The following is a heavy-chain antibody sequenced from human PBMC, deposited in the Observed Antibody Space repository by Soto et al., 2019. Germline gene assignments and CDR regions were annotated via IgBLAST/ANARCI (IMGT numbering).Heavy chain of an antibody. J-gene: IGHJ3*02. V-gene: IGHV1-2*04. D-gene: IGHD4-17*01. CDR3: AARYGDFDAFDI. CDR1: GYTFTGYY. CDR2: INPNSGGT. Sequence: ASVKGSCKAAGYTFTGYYMHWVRQAPGQGLEWMGWINPNSGGTNYAQKFQGWVTMTRDTSISTAYMELSRLRSDDTAVYYCAARYGDFDAFDIWGQGTMVTVSS.